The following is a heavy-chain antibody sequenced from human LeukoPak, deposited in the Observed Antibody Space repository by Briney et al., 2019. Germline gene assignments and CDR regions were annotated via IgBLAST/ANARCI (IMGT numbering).Heavy chain of an antibody. Sequence: ASVKVSCKASGYTFTGYYMHWVRQAPGQGLEWMGWINPNSGGTNYAQKFQGRVTMTRDTSKNQFSLKLSSVTAADTAVYYCARGWRHDYWGQGTLVTVSS. CDR2: INPNSGGT. CDR1: GYTFTGYY. CDR3: ARGWRHDY. V-gene: IGHV1-2*02. J-gene: IGHJ4*02. D-gene: IGHD2-15*01.